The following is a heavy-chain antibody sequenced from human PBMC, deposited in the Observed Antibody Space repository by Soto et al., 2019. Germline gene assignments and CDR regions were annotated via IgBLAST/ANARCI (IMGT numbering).Heavy chain of an antibody. CDR2: IIPIFGTA. J-gene: IGHJ3*02. CDR3: ARGVTTELGAFDI. D-gene: IGHD4-17*01. V-gene: IGHV1-69*06. Sequence: ASVKVSCKASGGTFSSYAISWVRQAPGQGLEWMGGIIPIFGTANYAQKFQGRVTITADKSTSTAYMELSSLRSEDTAVYYCARGVTTELGAFDIWGQGTMVTVSS. CDR1: GGTFSSYA.